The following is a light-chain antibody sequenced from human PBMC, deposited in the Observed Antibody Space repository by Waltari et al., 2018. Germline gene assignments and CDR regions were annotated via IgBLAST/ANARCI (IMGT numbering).Light chain of an antibody. CDR3: QQRRNWPLT. Sequence: VLTQSPATLSLSPGERATPSCRASQSVDRYLAWYQQRPGQAPRLLIYVTSNRATDIPARFSGSGSETDFSLTISSLEPEDFAVYYCQQRRNWPLTFGGGTKVEIK. CDR1: QSVDRY. V-gene: IGKV3-11*01. CDR2: VTS. J-gene: IGKJ4*01.